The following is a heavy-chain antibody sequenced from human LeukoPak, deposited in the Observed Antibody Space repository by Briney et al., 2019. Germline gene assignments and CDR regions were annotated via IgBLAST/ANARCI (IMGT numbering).Heavy chain of an antibody. CDR2: INPNSGGT. D-gene: IGHD2-2*01. J-gene: IGHJ3*02. CDR3: ARVGYCSSTSCYVAFDI. CDR1: GYTFTGYY. Sequence: ASVKVSCKASGYTFTGYYMHWVRQAPGQGLEWMGWINPNSGGTNYAQKFQGRVTMTRDTSISTAYMELSRLRSDDTAVYYCARVGYCSSTSCYVAFDIWGQGTMVTVSS. V-gene: IGHV1-2*02.